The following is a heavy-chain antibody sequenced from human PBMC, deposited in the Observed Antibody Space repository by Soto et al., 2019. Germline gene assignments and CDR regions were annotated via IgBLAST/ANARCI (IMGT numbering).Heavy chain of an antibody. CDR1: GGTFSSYA. J-gene: IGHJ6*02. V-gene: IGHV1-69*12. CDR3: ASHSGSSPEGRYYYGMDV. Sequence: QVQLVQSGAEVKKPGSSVKVSCKASGGTFSSYAISWVRQAPGQGLEWMGGIIPIFGTADYAKKLQGRVTITADESTSTAYMELSSLRSEDTAVYYCASHSGSSPEGRYYYGMDVWGQGTTVTVSS. D-gene: IGHD1-26*01. CDR2: IIPIFGTA.